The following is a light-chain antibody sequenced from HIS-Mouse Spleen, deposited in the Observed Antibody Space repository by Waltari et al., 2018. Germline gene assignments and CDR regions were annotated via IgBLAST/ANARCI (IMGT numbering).Light chain of an antibody. CDR3: YAAADNSGV. J-gene: IGLJ2*01. CDR1: VLAKKY. Sequence: SYELTQPSSVSVSPGQTARITCSGDVLAKKYARGVQQKPGQAPGLVSYKGSERPEGIPGRFSGSSSGSTGTLTISGAQVEDEADYYCYAAADNSGVFGGGTKLTVL. V-gene: IGLV3-27*01. CDR2: KGS.